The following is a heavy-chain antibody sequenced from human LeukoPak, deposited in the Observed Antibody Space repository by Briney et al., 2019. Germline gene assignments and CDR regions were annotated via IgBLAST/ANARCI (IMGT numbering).Heavy chain of an antibody. CDR3: ARARWEPLPFDP. CDR1: GCTFTSYY. CDR2: INPSGGST. V-gene: IGHV1-46*01. J-gene: IGHJ5*02. Sequence: GASLKVSCKASGCTFTSYYMHWVRQAPGQGLEWMGIINPSGGSTSYAQKFQGRVTMTRDTSTSTVYMELSSLRSEDTAVYYCARARWEPLPFDPWGQGTLVTVSS. D-gene: IGHD1-26*01.